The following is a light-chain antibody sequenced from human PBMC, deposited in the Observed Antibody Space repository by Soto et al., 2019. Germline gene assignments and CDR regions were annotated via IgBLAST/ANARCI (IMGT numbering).Light chain of an antibody. CDR1: SSNIGAGYD. J-gene: IGLJ1*01. CDR3: QSYDNSLNYV. Sequence: QSVLTQPPSVSGAPGQSITISCTGSSSNIGAGYDVHWYQQVPGTAPKLLIYGNNNRASGVPDRFSVSKSGTSASLAISGFQAEDEADYYCQSYDNSLNYVFGTGTKLTVL. V-gene: IGLV1-40*01. CDR2: GNN.